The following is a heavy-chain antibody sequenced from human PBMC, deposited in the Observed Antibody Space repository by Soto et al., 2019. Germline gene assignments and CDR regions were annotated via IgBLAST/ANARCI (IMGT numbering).Heavy chain of an antibody. D-gene: IGHD1-1*01. V-gene: IGHV3-15*01. CDR3: TPGVGYNWNADDAFDF. J-gene: IGHJ3*01. Sequence: EVQLVESGGGLVKPGGSLRLSCAASGFTFSNAWMSWVRQAPGKGLEWVGRIKSETDGGTTDYAAPVKGRFTISRHDSNNTPYLQINSLKTEDTAVYYCTPGVGYNWNADDAFDFRGQGTMVTVSS. CDR1: GFTFSNAW. CDR2: IKSETDGGTT.